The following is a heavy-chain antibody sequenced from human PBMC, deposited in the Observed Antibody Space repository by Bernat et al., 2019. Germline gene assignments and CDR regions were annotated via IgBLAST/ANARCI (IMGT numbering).Heavy chain of an antibody. CDR3: PRGGGTAHIDS. J-gene: IGHJ5*01. CDR2: ISPNSVVT. Sequence: QVQMVQSGAEVKETGASVKVSCKAFGYTFTIYNCHWVRQAPGQGLEWMGWISPNSVVTNYAQKFQGRVTMTRETSISTIYMELHGLTSDDTALYYCPRGGGTAHIDSWGRGTLVTVSS. D-gene: IGHD1-14*01. CDR1: GYTFTIYN. V-gene: IGHV1-2*02.